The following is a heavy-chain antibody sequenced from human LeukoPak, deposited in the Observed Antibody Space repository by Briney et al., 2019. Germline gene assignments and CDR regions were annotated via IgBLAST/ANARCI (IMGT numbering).Heavy chain of an antibody. CDR2: IYTSGST. D-gene: IGHD6-19*01. J-gene: IGHJ4*02. Sequence: PSETLSLTCTVSGGSINSHYWSWIRQPAGKGLEWIGRIYTSGSTNYNPSLKSRVTMSVDTSKNQFSLKLSSVTAADTAVYYCARDGVWAGTPTVFDYWGQGTLVTVSS. CDR3: ARDGVWAGTPTVFDY. CDR1: GGSINSHY. V-gene: IGHV4-4*07.